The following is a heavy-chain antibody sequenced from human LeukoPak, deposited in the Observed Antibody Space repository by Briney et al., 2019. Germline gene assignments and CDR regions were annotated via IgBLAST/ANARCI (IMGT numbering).Heavy chain of an antibody. CDR2: LYHSGST. CDR3: ARCPRYSYGQN. V-gene: IGHV4-38-2*02. Sequence: PSETLSLTCTVSGYSISSGYYWGWIRQPPGKGLEWIGSLYHSGSTYYNPSLKSRVTISVDTSKNQFSLKLSSVTAADTAVYYCARCPRYSYGQNWGRGTLVTVSS. D-gene: IGHD5-18*01. J-gene: IGHJ4*02. CDR1: GYSISSGYY.